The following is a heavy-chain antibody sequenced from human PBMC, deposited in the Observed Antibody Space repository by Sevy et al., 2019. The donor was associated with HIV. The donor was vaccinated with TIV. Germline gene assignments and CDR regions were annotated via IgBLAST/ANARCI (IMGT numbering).Heavy chain of an antibody. Sequence: GGSLRLSCTASGFSFGDYAMNWVRQAPGKGLEWVSFLKIKAYGGARDNAASVKGRFTISRDESKSIVYLQMNDLRTEDYAVYYCTRGKGAHAIFDYWGQGALVTVSS. D-gene: IGHD3-16*01. CDR1: GFSFGDYA. CDR2: LKIKAYGGAR. V-gene: IGHV3-49*04. J-gene: IGHJ4*02. CDR3: TRGKGAHAIFDY.